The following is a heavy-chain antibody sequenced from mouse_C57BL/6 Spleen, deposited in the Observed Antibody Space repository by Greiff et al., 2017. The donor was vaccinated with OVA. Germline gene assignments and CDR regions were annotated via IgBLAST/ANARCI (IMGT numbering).Heavy chain of an antibody. CDR3: ARESNYVHWYFDV. CDR1: GYAFSSSW. CDR2: IYPGDGDT. D-gene: IGHD2-5*01. J-gene: IGHJ1*03. V-gene: IGHV1-82*01. Sequence: QVQLQQSGPELVKPGASVKISCKASGYAFSSSWMNWVKQRPGKGLEWIGRIYPGDGDTNYNGKFKGKATLTADKSSSTAYMQLSSLTSEDSAVYFCARESNYVHWYFDVWGTGTTVTVSS.